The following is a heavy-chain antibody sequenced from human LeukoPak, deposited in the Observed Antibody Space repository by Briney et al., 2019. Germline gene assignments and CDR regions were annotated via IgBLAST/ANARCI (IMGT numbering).Heavy chain of an antibody. J-gene: IGHJ4*02. CDR3: TRSHSSGWFPSDY. Sequence: GESLKISCKGSGYSFTSYWIGWVRQMPGKGLEWMGIIYPGDSVTRYSPSFQGQVTISADKSISTAYLQWSSVKASDTAMYYCTRSHSSGWFPSDYWGQGTLVTVSS. D-gene: IGHD6-19*01. CDR1: GYSFTSYW. V-gene: IGHV5-51*01. CDR2: IYPGDSVT.